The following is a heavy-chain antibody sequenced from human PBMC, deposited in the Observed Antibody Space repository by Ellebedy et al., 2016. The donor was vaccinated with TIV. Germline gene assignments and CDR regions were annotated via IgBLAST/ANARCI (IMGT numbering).Heavy chain of an antibody. J-gene: IGHJ4*02. CDR1: GFTFSTYW. CDR2: IKQDRSEK. D-gene: IGHD1-1*01. V-gene: IGHV3-7*01. Sequence: GGSLRLXXVASGFTFSTYWMSWVRQAPGKGLEWVANIKQDRSEKYYVDSVKGRFTISRDNANNTLYLQMNSLRDEDTAVYYCVRDPNRGSAPSYWGQGILVTVSS. CDR3: VRDPNRGSAPSY.